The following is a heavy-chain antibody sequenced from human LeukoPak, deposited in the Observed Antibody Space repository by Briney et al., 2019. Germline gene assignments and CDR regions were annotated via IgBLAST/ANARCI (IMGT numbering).Heavy chain of an antibody. CDR3: ATGSNTRFDP. CDR1: GGSISSSSYY. J-gene: IGHJ5*02. D-gene: IGHD2-2*01. V-gene: IGHV4-39*07. Sequence: SETLSLTCTVSGGSISSSSYYWGWIRQPPGKGLEWIGSIYYSGSTYYNPSLKSRVTISVDTSKNQFSLKLNSVTAADTAVYYCATGSNTRFDPWGQGTLVTVSS. CDR2: IYYSGST.